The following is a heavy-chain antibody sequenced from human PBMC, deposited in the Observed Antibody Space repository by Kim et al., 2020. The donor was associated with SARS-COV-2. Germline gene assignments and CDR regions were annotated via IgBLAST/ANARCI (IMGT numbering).Heavy chain of an antibody. D-gene: IGHD1-26*01. J-gene: IGHJ4*02. CDR3: VRDGLGVGSTVLDC. V-gene: IGHV3-48*03. Sequence: YADSVKGRFTLSRNNAKNSLFLQMNRLRAEDTAIYYCVRDGLGVGSTVLDCWGQRTLVTVSS.